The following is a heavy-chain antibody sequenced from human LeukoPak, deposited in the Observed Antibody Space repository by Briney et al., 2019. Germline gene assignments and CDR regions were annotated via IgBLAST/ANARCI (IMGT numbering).Heavy chain of an antibody. D-gene: IGHD2-2*01. CDR1: GFSFSAYW. CDR2: INSDGSST. V-gene: IGHV3-74*01. Sequence: GGSLRLSCVASGFSFSAYWMHWVRQAPGKGLVWVSRINSDGSSTSYADSVKGRFTISRDNAKNTLYLQMNSLRAEDTAVYYCARDPGYCSSTSCLFDYWGQGTLVTVSS. CDR3: ARDPGYCSSTSCLFDY. J-gene: IGHJ4*02.